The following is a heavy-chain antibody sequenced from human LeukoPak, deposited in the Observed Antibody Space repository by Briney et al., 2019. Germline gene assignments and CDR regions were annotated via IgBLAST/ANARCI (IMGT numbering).Heavy chain of an antibody. CDR3: ARSSNLKDYYGSLNY. CDR2: VSYDGSNK. CDR1: EFTFNNHD. Sequence: PGGSLRLSCAASEFTFNNHDMHWVRQAPGKGLEWVAAVSYDGSNKYYVDSVKGRFTISRDNSKDTLYLQMNSLRAEDTAVYYCARSSNLKDYYGSLNYWGQGTLVTVSS. J-gene: IGHJ4*02. V-gene: IGHV3-30-3*01. D-gene: IGHD3-10*01.